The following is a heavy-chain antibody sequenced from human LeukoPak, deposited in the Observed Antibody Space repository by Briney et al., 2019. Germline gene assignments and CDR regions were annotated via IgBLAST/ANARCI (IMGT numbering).Heavy chain of an antibody. D-gene: IGHD5-12*01. V-gene: IGHV4-31*03. CDR1: GGSISSGGYY. CDR3: ARHETQRGMATILIDY. CDR2: IYYSGST. Sequence: SETLSLTCTVSGGSISSGGYYWSWIRQHPGKGLEWIGYIYYSGSTYYNPSLKSRVTISVDTSKNQFSLKLSSVTAADTAVYYCARHETQRGMATILIDYWGQGTLVTVSP. J-gene: IGHJ4*02.